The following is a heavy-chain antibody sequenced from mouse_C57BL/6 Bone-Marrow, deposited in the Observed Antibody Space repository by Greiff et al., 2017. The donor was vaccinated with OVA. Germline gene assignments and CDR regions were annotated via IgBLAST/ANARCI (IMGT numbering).Heavy chain of an antibody. J-gene: IGHJ2*01. Sequence: EVKLMESGGGLVKPGGSLKLSCAASGFTFSSYAMSWVRQTPEKRLEWVATISDGGSYTYYPDNVKGRFTISRDNAKNNLYLQMSHLKSEDTAMYYCARVTGYWGQGTTLTVSS. CDR1: GFTFSSYA. V-gene: IGHV5-4*03. CDR2: ISDGGSYT. D-gene: IGHD4-1*01. CDR3: ARVTGY.